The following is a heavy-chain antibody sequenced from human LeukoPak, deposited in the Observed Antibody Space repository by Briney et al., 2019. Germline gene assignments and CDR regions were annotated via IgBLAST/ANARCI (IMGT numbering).Heavy chain of an antibody. CDR3: ARGTMFPYYFDY. Sequence: GGSLRLSCAASGFTFSSYAMHWVRQAPGKGLEWVAVISYDGSNKYYADSVKGRFTISRDNSKNSLYLQMNSLRAEDTAVYYCARGTMFPYYFDYWGQGSLVTVSS. D-gene: IGHD3-10*02. J-gene: IGHJ4*02. CDR2: ISYDGSNK. V-gene: IGHV3-30*04. CDR1: GFTFSSYA.